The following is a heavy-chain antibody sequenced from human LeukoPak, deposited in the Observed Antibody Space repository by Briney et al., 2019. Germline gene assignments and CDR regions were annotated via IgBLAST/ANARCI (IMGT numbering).Heavy chain of an antibody. J-gene: IGHJ3*02. CDR2: IYTSGST. V-gene: IGHV4-61*02. CDR3: ARQYYYDSSGYYYRTDAFDI. CDR1: GGSISSGGYY. D-gene: IGHD3-22*01. Sequence: SETLSLTCTVSGGSISSGGYYWSWIRRPAGKGLEWIGRIYTSGSTNYNTSLKSRVTISVDKSKNQFSLKLSSVTAADTAVYYCARQYYYDSSGYYYRTDAFDIWGQGTMVTVSS.